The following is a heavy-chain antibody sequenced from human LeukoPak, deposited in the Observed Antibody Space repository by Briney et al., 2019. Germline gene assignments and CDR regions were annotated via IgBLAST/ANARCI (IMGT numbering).Heavy chain of an antibody. V-gene: IGHV6-1*01. CDR3: AKGYSMPY. J-gene: IGHJ4*02. D-gene: IGHD5-12*01. CDR2: TYYRSKWYH. CDR1: GDSVSNTTTA. Sequence: SQTLSLTCAISGDSVSNTTTAWNWIRQSPSRGLEWLGRTYYRSKWYHEYAISVRSRIIINSDTSKNQFSLHLNSVTPDDTAVYYGAKGYSMPYWGQGTLVTVSS.